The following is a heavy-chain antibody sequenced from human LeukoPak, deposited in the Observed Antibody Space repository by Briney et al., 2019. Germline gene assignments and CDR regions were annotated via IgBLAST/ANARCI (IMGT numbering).Heavy chain of an antibody. J-gene: IGHJ4*02. CDR2: IGTAGDT. Sequence: GGSLRLSCAASGFTFSDYDIHWVRQATGKGLEWVSAIGTAGDTYYTGSVKGRFTISRENAKNSLYLQMNSLRAGDTAVYYCARVAKERVGGVYYFDYWGQGTMVTVSS. D-gene: IGHD1-1*01. CDR3: ARVAKERVGGVYYFDY. CDR1: GFTFSDYD. V-gene: IGHV3-13*01.